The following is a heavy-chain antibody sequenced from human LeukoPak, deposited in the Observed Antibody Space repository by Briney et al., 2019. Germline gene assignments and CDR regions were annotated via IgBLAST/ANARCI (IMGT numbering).Heavy chain of an antibody. V-gene: IGHV3-21*01. D-gene: IGHD6-13*01. J-gene: IGHJ5*02. CDR3: ARVQSGYTSTWFVWFDP. Sequence: GESLRLSCAASGFTFSSFSMNWVRQAPGKGLEWVSSISSSSSYIYYADSVKGRFTISRDNAKSSLYLLMNSLRAEDTALYFCARVQSGYTSTWFVWFDPWGQGTLVTVSS. CDR1: GFTFSSFS. CDR2: ISSSSSYI.